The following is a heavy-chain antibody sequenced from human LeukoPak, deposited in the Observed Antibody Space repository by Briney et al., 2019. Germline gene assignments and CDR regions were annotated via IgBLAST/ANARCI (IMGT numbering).Heavy chain of an antibody. Sequence: ETLSLTCAVSGASITSSNRWSWVRQAPGKGLEWVSGISGSGGSTNYADSVKGRFTISRDNSKNTLYLQMNSLRAEDTAVYYCANGGLWLPTRSDWGQGTRVTVSS. CDR1: GASITSSN. CDR2: ISGSGGST. D-gene: IGHD5-18*01. V-gene: IGHV3-23*01. J-gene: IGHJ4*02. CDR3: ANGGLWLPTRSD.